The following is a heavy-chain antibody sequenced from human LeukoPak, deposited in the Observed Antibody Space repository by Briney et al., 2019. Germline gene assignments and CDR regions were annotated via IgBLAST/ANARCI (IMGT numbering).Heavy chain of an antibody. CDR2: IYYSGST. CDR3: ASQLGYCSGGSCYRGGGVDY. Sequence: SETLSLTCTVSGGSISSGDYYWSWIRQPPGKGLEWIGYIYYSGSTYYNPSLKSRVTISVDTSKNRFSLKLSSVTAADTAVYYCASQLGYCSGGSCYRGGGVDYWGQGTLVTVSS. CDR1: GGSISSGDYY. D-gene: IGHD2-15*01. J-gene: IGHJ4*02. V-gene: IGHV4-30-4*01.